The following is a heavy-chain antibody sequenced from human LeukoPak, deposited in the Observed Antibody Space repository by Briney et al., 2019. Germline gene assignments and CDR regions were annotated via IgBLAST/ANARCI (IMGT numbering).Heavy chain of an antibody. J-gene: IGHJ6*02. D-gene: IGHD5-18*01. CDR2: ISSSGSTI. Sequence: GGSLRLSCAASGFTFSDYYMSWIRQAPGKGLEWVSYISSSGSTIYYADSVKGRFTISRDNAKNSLYLQMNSLRAEDTAVYYCARDNSLRGYSYGYGYYGMGVWGQGTTVTVSS. V-gene: IGHV3-11*01. CDR1: GFTFSDYY. CDR3: ARDNSLRGYSYGYGYYGMGV.